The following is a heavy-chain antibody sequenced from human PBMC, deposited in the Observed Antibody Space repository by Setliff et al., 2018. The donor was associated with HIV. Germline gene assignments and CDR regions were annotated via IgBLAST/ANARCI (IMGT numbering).Heavy chain of an antibody. CDR2: IKYSGIT. Sequence: SETLSLTCTVSGGSINTYWSWTRQPPGKGLEWIGYIKYSGITYYNPSLKNRVTISVETAKNQFSLHLTSVTAADTAVYYCARSKTFYDFWGGYYTHGAFKIWGLGTMVTVSS. CDR1: GGSINTY. J-gene: IGHJ3*02. V-gene: IGHV4-59*12. CDR3: ARSKTFYDFWGGYYTHGAFKI. D-gene: IGHD3-3*01.